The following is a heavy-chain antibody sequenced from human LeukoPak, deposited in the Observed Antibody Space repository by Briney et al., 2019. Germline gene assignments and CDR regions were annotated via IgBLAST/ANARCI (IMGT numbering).Heavy chain of an antibody. CDR1: GYTFTGYY. CDR3: ARDRDPLYGDLPDY. Sequence: ASVKVSCKASGYTFTGYYMHWVRQAPGQGLEWMGWINPNSGGTNYAQKFQGRVTMTRDTSISTAYMELSRLRSDDTAVYYCARDRDPLYGDLPDYWGQGTLVTVSS. D-gene: IGHD4-17*01. CDR2: INPNSGGT. V-gene: IGHV1-2*02. J-gene: IGHJ4*02.